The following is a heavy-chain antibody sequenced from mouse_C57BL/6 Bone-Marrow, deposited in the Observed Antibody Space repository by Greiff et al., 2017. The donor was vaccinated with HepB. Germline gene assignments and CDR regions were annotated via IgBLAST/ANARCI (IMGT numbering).Heavy chain of an antibody. CDR1: GYTFTSYW. J-gene: IGHJ3*01. CDR2: IHPNSGNT. Sequence: QVQLQQPGAELVKPGASVKLSCKASGYTFTSYWMHWVKQRPGQGLEWIGMIHPNSGNTYYNEKFKGKATLPADKSSSPAYMELRSLTSEDSAVYFCARRGTTVVEGFAYWGQGTLVTVSA. CDR3: ARRGTTVVEGFAY. V-gene: IGHV1-64*01. D-gene: IGHD1-1*01.